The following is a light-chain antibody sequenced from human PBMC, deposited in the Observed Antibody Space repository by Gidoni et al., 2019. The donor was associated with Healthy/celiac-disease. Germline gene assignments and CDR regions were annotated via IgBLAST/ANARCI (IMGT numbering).Light chain of an antibody. V-gene: IGKV1-39*01. CDR1: QSISSY. CDR2: AAA. CDR3: QQSYSTPIT. Sequence: DIQMTQSPSSLSASVGDRVTITCRASQSISSYLNWYQQKPGKATKLLIYAAASLQSGVPSRCSCSGSCTDFTLTISSLQPEDFATYYCQQSYSTPITFGQGTRLEIK. J-gene: IGKJ5*01.